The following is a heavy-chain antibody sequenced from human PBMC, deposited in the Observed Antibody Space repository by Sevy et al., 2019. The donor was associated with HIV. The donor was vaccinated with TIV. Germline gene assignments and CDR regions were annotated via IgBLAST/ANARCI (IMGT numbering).Heavy chain of an antibody. CDR1: GITFRSCT. J-gene: IGHJ3*01. V-gene: IGHV3-23*01. CDR2: ICFNSYDT. CDR3: AKIWDWGGDGFHV. D-gene: IGHD7-27*01. Sequence: GGSLRLSCAVSGITFRSCTMSWVRQAPGKGLEWVSTICFNSYDTWYADSVRGRFTFSRDTSKSTLYLQMNSLRAEDTAVYFCAKIWDWGGDGFHVWGQGTMVTVSS.